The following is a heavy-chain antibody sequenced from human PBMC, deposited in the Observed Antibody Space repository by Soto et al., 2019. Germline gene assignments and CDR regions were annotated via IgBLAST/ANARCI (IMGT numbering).Heavy chain of an antibody. CDR2: IYYSGST. CDR1: GGSISSGGYY. CDR3: ARSRFDSDIFDY. J-gene: IGHJ4*02. V-gene: IGHV4-31*03. Sequence: PSETLSLTCTVSGGSISSGGYYWSWIRQHPGKGLEWIGYIYYSGSTYYNPSLKSRVTISVDTSKNQFSLKLSSVTAADTAVYYCARSRFDSDIFDYWGQGTLVTVSS. D-gene: IGHD3-10*01.